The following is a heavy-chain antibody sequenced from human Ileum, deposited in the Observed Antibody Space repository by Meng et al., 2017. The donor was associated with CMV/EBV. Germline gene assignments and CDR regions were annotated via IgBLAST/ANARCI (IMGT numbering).Heavy chain of an antibody. CDR2: IVPVFGPA. V-gene: IGHV1-69*05. CDR1: AGTFVSYR. CDR3: ARSHSLGGNRPFDY. Sequence: SAGTFVSYRVSWVGQPPGHGLELVAGIVPVFGPAISAQKFQGRVTSTTDESTYTAYMELSSLTSEDTAVYYCARSHSLGGNRPFDYWGQGTLVTVSS. J-gene: IGHJ4*02. D-gene: IGHD3-16*01.